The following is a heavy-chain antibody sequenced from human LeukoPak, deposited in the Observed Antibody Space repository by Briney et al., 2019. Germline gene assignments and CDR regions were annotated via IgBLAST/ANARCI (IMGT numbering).Heavy chain of an antibody. CDR1: GFTFDFSA. J-gene: IGHJ4*02. Sequence: GGSLRLSCAASGFTFDFSAMHWLRQAPGKGLEWVSLITKDDGSTYYADSVKGRFTISRDNSKNSLYLQMNSLRTEDTAFYYCAKDSRVAAFWGEFENWGQGTLVIVSS. D-gene: IGHD3-16*01. CDR3: AKDSRVAAFWGEFEN. V-gene: IGHV3-43*02. CDR2: ITKDDGST.